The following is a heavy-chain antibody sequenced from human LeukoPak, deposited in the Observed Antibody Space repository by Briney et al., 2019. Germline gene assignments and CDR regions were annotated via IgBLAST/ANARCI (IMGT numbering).Heavy chain of an antibody. CDR1: GYTFTGYY. CDR2: INPNSGGT. J-gene: IGHJ4*02. Sequence: GASVKVSCKASGYTFTGYYMRWVRQAPGQGLEWMGWINPNSGGTNYAQKFQGRVTMTRDTSISTAYMELSRLRSDDTAVYYCASSEYYDRLYYFDYWGQGTLVTVSS. D-gene: IGHD3-22*01. CDR3: ASSEYYDRLYYFDY. V-gene: IGHV1-2*02.